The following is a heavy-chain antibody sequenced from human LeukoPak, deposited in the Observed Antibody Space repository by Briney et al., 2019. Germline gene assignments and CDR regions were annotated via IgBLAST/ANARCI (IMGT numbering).Heavy chain of an antibody. J-gene: IGHJ5*02. Sequence: ASVKVSCKASGYTFTSYYMHWVRQAPGQGLEWMGIINPSGGSTSYAQKFQGRVTMTRDTSTSTVYMELSSLRSEDTAVYYCARDGYCSSTSCSDGNWFDPWGQGTLVTVSS. V-gene: IGHV1-46*01. CDR2: INPSGGST. D-gene: IGHD2-2*03. CDR3: ARDGYCSSTSCSDGNWFDP. CDR1: GYTFTSYY.